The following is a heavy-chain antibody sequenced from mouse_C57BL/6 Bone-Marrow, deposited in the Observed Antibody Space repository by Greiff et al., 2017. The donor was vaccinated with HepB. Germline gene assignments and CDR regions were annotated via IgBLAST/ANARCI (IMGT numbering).Heavy chain of an antibody. CDR1: GYTFTSYW. J-gene: IGHJ1*03. Sequence: QVQLQQPGAELVMPGASVKLSCKASGYTFTSYWMHWVKQRPGQGLEWIGEIDPSDSYTNYNQKFKGKSTLTVDKSSSTAYMQLSSLTSEDSAVYYGARCQVFDVWGTGTTVTVSS. CDR3: ARCQVFDV. V-gene: IGHV1-69*01. D-gene: IGHD6-1*01. CDR2: IDPSDSYT.